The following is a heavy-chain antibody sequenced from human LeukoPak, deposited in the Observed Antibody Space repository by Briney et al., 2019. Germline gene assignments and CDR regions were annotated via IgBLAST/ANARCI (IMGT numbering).Heavy chain of an antibody. CDR1: GGSFSGYY. J-gene: IGHJ4*02. Sequence: SETLSLTCAVYGGSFSGYYWSWIRQPPGKGLEWIGEINHSGSTNYNPSLKSRVTKSVDTSKNQFSLKLSSVTAADTAVYYCARERGYYFDYWGQGTLVTVSS. D-gene: IGHD3-22*01. V-gene: IGHV4-34*01. CDR3: ARERGYYFDY. CDR2: INHSGST.